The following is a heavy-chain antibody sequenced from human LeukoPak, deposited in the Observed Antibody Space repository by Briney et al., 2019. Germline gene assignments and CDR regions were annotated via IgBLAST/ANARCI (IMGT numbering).Heavy chain of an antibody. D-gene: IGHD2-8*01. CDR3: ARHVPVYGFDY. CDR1: GYSISSGYY. J-gene: IGHJ4*02. CDR2: IYHSGST. Sequence: SETLSLTCAVSGYSISSGYYWGWIRQPPGKGLEGIGSIYHSGSTYYNPSLKSRVTISVDTPKNQFSLKLSSVTAADTAVYYCARHVPVYGFDYWGQGTLVTVSS. V-gene: IGHV4-38-2*01.